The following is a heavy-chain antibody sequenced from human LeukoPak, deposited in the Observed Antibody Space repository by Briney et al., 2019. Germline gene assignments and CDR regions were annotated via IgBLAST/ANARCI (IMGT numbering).Heavy chain of an antibody. CDR1: GFTFSSYW. D-gene: IGHD3-22*01. V-gene: IGHV3-74*01. Sequence: PGGSLRLSCAASGFTFSSYWMHWVRQAPGKGLVWVSRINTDGSTTSYADSVKGRFTISRGNAKNTLYLQMNSLRAEDTAVYYCARGYYDSSGYRAGMDVWGQGTTVTVSS. CDR3: ARGYYDSSGYRAGMDV. J-gene: IGHJ6*02. CDR2: INTDGSTT.